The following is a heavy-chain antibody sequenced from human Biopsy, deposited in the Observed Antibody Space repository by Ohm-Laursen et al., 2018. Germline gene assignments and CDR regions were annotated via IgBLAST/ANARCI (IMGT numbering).Heavy chain of an antibody. J-gene: IGHJ4*02. D-gene: IGHD3-22*01. CDR3: ARAPFGSGSYSEFDY. V-gene: IGHV3-7*01. CDR1: GFTFSTHW. CDR2: IKKDGSEK. Sequence: SLRLSCAAPGFTFSTHWMSWVRQAPGKGLEWVATIKKDGSEKYYVDSVKGRVTISRDNSKSSLSLQMNSLRGEDTAVYYCARAPFGSGSYSEFDYWGQGSLVTVSS.